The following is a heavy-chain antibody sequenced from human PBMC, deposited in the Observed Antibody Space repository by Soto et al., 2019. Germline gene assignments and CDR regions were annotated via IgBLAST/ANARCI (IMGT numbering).Heavy chain of an antibody. Sequence: QVQLVQSGGEVKQPGASVKVSCKASGYIFTTYGVSWVRQAPGQGLEWMGWISGNNGNTRYAQKFQGRVTMTRDTSTSTVYMELSSLRSEDTAVYYCARDRGGYYFDYWGQGALVTVSS. CDR3: ARDRGGYYFDY. CDR1: GYIFTTYG. D-gene: IGHD3-10*01. J-gene: IGHJ4*02. V-gene: IGHV1-18*01. CDR2: ISGNNGNT.